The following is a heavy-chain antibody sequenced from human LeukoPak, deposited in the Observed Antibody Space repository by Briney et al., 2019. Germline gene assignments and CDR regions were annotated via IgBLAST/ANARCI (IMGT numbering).Heavy chain of an antibody. Sequence: GGSLRLSCAASGFTFSSYSMNWVRQAPGKGLEWVSSISSSSSYIYYADSVKGRFTISRDNAKNSLYLQMNSLRAEDTAVYYCARDPPARYYYDSSGYFDYWGQGTLVTVSS. J-gene: IGHJ4*02. CDR3: ARDPPARYYYDSSGYFDY. D-gene: IGHD3-22*01. CDR1: GFTFSSYS. V-gene: IGHV3-21*01. CDR2: ISSSSSYI.